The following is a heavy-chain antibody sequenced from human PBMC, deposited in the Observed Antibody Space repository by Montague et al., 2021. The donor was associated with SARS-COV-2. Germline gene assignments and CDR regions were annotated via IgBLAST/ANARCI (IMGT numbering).Heavy chain of an antibody. Sequence: PALVKPTQTLTLTCTFSGFSLSTSGMCVSWIRQPPGKALEWLTLIDWDDDKYYSTSLKTRLTISKDTSKNQVVLTMTNMDPVDTATYCCARSYGTTVVTRAFDYWGQGTLVPVSS. CDR2: IDWDDDK. J-gene: IGHJ4*02. V-gene: IGHV2-70*01. D-gene: IGHD4-23*01. CDR3: ARSYGTTVVTRAFDY. CDR1: GFSLSTSGMC.